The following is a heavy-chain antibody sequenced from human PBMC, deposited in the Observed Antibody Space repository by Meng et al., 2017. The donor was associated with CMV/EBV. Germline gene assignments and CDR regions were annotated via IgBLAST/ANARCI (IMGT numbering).Heavy chain of an antibody. Sequence: ASVKVSCKASGYTFTSYDINWVRQATGQGLEWMGWMNPNSGNTGYAQKFQGRVTITRNTSISTAYMELSSLRSEDTAVYYCARGTKGYYDFWRRYRPGPWFDPWGQGTLVTVSS. CDR1: GYTFTSYD. CDR3: ARGTKGYYDFWRRYRPGPWFDP. CDR2: MNPNSGNT. V-gene: IGHV1-8*03. J-gene: IGHJ5*02. D-gene: IGHD3-3*01.